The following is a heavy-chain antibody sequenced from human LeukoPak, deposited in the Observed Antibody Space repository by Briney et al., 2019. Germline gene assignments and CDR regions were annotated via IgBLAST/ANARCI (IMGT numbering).Heavy chain of an antibody. J-gene: IGHJ4*02. V-gene: IGHV1-2*02. CDR3: VRDFNYDGSGYYSPHFDH. CDR1: VFSFTADY. Sequence: SVKVSCTASVFSFTADYINTVRQAPGQGLEAMGWINPHSGHTKYAQQFQGRVSMSRDTSITTAYLDLSRLTSDDTALYYCVRDFNYDGSGYYSPHFDHWGQGTLVTVSS. D-gene: IGHD3-22*01. CDR2: INPHSGHT.